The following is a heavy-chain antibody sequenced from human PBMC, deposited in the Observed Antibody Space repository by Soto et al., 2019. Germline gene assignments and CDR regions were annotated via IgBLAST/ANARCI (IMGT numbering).Heavy chain of an antibody. J-gene: IGHJ6*02. D-gene: IGHD6-13*01. CDR3: GRDPPFYVIAAAENYYYGMDV. CDR2: ISAYNGNT. Sequence: ASVKVSCKASGYTFTSYGISWVRQAPGQGLEWMGWISAYNGNTNYAQKHQGRVTMTTDTSTSTAYMELRSLRSDDTAVYYCGRDPPFYVIAAAENYYYGMDVWGQGTTVTVSS. CDR1: GYTFTSYG. V-gene: IGHV1-18*01.